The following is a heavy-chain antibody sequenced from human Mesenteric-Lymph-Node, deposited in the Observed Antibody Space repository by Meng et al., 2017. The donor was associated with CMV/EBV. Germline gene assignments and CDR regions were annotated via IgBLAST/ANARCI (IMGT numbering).Heavy chain of an antibody. CDR3: ARNGGSYWYFDL. CDR1: GFTFSSYA. J-gene: IGHJ2*01. D-gene: IGHD1-1*01. CDR2: ISGSGGTT. V-gene: IGHV3-23*01. Sequence: GESLKISCAASGFTFSSYAMSWVRQAPGKGLEWVSLISGSGGTTYYADSVKGRFTISRDNSKNTLYLQMNTLRAEDTAVYYCARNGGSYWYFDLWGRGTLVTVSS.